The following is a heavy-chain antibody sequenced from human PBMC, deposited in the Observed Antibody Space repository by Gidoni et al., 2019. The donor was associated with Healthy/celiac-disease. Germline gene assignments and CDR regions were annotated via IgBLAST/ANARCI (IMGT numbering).Heavy chain of an antibody. V-gene: IGHV4-31*03. CDR3: ARDRARGAKRYFDL. CDR1: GGSISSGGYY. D-gene: IGHD3-10*01. Sequence: QVQLQESGPGLVKPSQTLSRTCTVAGGSISSGGYYWSWIRQHPGKGLEWIGYIYYSGSTYYTPSLKSRVTISVDTSKNQFSLKLSSVPAADTAVYYCARDRARGAKRYFDLWGRGTLVTVSS. CDR2: IYYSGST. J-gene: IGHJ2*01.